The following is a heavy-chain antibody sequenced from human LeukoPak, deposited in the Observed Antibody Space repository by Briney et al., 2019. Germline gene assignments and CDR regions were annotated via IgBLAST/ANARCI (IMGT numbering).Heavy chain of an antibody. CDR2: INSDGSST. J-gene: IGHJ6*03. D-gene: IGHD3-10*01. CDR1: GFTFSSYW. Sequence: GGSLRLSCAASGFTFSSYWMHWVRQAPGKGLVWVSRINSDGSSTRYADSVKGRFTISRDNAENTLYLQMNSLRAEDTAVYYCASSSMVRGVIVYYYYMDVWGKGITVTVSS. CDR3: ASSSMVRGVIVYYYYMDV. V-gene: IGHV3-74*01.